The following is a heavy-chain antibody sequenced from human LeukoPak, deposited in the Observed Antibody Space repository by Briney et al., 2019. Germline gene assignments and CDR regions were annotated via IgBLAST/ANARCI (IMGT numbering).Heavy chain of an antibody. CDR2: INPNSGGT. J-gene: IGHJ5*02. CDR3: ARDRGYDFWSGNWPFDP. Sequence: GASVKVSCKASGYTFTSYGISWVRQAPGQGLEWMGWINPNSGGTNYAQKFQGRVTMTRDTSISTAYMELSRLRSDDTAVYYCARDRGYDFWSGNWPFDPWGLGTLVTVSS. D-gene: IGHD3-3*01. CDR1: GYTFTSYG. V-gene: IGHV1-2*02.